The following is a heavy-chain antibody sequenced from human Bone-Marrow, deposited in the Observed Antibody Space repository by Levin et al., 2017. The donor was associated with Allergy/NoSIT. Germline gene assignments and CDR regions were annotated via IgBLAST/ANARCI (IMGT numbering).Heavy chain of an antibody. V-gene: IGHV3-23*01. Sequence: GASVKVSCAASGFIFNNYAMSWDRQAPGRGLEWVSAISGTGGSTYYADSVKGRFTISRDNSKNTLYLQMNSLRAEDTAVYYCAKGYSSNYYGIFDYWGQGTLVTVSS. D-gene: IGHD6-13*01. CDR1: GFIFNNYA. J-gene: IGHJ4*02. CDR2: ISGTGGST. CDR3: AKGYSSNYYGIFDY.